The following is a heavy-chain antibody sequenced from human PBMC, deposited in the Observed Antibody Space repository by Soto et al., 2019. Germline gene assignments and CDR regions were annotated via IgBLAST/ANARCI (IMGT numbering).Heavy chain of an antibody. J-gene: IGHJ6*02. D-gene: IGHD4-17*01. CDR3: ARGGDYGAYGYYYYGMDV. CDR2: IIPIFGTA. V-gene: IGHV1-69*01. CDR1: GGTFSSYA. Sequence: QVQLVQSGAEVKKPGSSVKVSCKASGGTFSSYAISWVRQAPGQGLEWMGGIIPIFGTANYAQKFQGRVTITADESTSTAYMELSSLRSEDTAVYYCARGGDYGAYGYYYYGMDVWGQGTTVTVSS.